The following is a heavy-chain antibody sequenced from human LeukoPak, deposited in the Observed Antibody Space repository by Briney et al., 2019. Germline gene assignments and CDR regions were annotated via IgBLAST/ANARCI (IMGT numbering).Heavy chain of an antibody. D-gene: IGHD5-18*01. CDR3: ARVDGYSYGGNFDY. J-gene: IGHJ4*02. V-gene: IGHV1-46*01. Sequence: GASVKVSCKASGYTFTSYYMHWVRQAPGHGLEWMGIINPNSGNTGYAQKFQGRVTMTRNTSISTAYMELSSLRSEDTAVYYCARVDGYSYGGNFDYWGQGTLVTVSS. CDR2: INPNSGNT. CDR1: GYTFTSYY.